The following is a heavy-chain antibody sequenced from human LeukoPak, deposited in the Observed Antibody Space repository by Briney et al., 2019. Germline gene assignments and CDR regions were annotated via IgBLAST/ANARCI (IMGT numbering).Heavy chain of an antibody. J-gene: IGHJ4*02. Sequence: PSETLSLTCTVSGGSISSSPYYWGWIRQPPGKGLEWIGEIYHSGSINYNPSLKNRVTLSIDKSNNHFSLRLGSLSAADTAVYCCARGISGYFGTSGYYYDYWGQGTLVTVSS. D-gene: IGHD3-22*01. CDR1: GGSISSSPYY. CDR3: ARGISGYFGTSGYYYDY. V-gene: IGHV4-39*02. CDR2: IYHSGSI.